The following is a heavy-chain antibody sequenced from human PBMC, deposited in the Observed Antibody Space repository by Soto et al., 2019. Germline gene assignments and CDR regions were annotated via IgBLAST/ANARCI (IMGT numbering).Heavy chain of an antibody. J-gene: IGHJ4*02. CDR1: GFTFSSYA. V-gene: IGHV3-30-3*01. CDR3: ARASYYYDSPAGD. Sequence: QVQLVESGGGVVQLGRSLRLSCAASGFTFSSYAMHWVRQAPGKGLEWVAVISYDGSNKYYADSVKGRFTISRDNSKNTLYLQMNSLRAEDTAVYYCARASYYYDSPAGDWGQGTLVTVSS. CDR2: ISYDGSNK. D-gene: IGHD3-22*01.